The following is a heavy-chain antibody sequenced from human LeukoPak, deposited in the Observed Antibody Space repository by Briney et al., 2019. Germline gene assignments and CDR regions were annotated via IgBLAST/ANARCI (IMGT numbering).Heavy chain of an antibody. J-gene: IGHJ4*02. CDR2: IYYSGST. D-gene: IGHD4-17*01. Sequence: SETLSLTCTVSGGSISSSSYYWGWIRQPPGKGLEWIGSIYYSGSTYYNPSLKSRVTISVDTSKNQFSLKLSSVTAAEKAVYYCARRSTVTQTGGFDYWGQGTLVTVSS. V-gene: IGHV4-39*01. CDR1: GGSISSSSYY. CDR3: ARRSTVTQTGGFDY.